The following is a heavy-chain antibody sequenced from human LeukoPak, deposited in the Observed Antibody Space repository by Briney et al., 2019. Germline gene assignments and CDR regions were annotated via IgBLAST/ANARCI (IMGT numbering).Heavy chain of an antibody. V-gene: IGHV1-8*01. CDR1: GYTSTSYD. CDR2: MNPNSGNT. Sequence: ASVKVSCKASGYTSTSYDINWVRQATGQGLEWMGWMNPNSGNTGYAQKFQGRVTMTRNTSISTAYMELSSLRSDDTAVYYCARRNRNSDAFDIWGQGTMVTVSS. D-gene: IGHD1-14*01. CDR3: ARRNRNSDAFDI. J-gene: IGHJ3*02.